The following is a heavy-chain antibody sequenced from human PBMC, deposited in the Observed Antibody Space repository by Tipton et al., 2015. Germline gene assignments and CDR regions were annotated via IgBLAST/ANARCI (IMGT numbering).Heavy chain of an antibody. CDR3: ARDSWGNCIGPSCYSFDS. V-gene: IGHV4-39*02. CDR2: IYFSGST. D-gene: IGHD2-15*01. Sequence: TLSLTCTVSGGSIRSSSYYWGWIRQPPGKGLEWIGSIYFSGSTYYSPSLTSRVTISMDASKNSLYLQMNGPRADDTAVYYCARDSWGNCIGPSCYSFDSWGQGTLVTVSS. CDR1: GGSIRSSSYY. J-gene: IGHJ4*02.